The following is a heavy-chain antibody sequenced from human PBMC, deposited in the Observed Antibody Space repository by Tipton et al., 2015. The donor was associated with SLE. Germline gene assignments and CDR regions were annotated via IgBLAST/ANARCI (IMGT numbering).Heavy chain of an antibody. CDR1: GGSISTNY. CDR2: VYYSGST. CDR3: ARWVQTYYYYYMDV. J-gene: IGHJ6*03. Sequence: GLVKPSETLSLTCTVSGGSISTNYWSWIRQPPGKGLEWIGYVYYSGSTNYNPSLKSRVTILVDTSKNHFSLKLGSVTAADTAVYYCARWVQTYYYYYMDVWGKGTTVTVSS. D-gene: IGHD4/OR15-4a*01. V-gene: IGHV4-59*01.